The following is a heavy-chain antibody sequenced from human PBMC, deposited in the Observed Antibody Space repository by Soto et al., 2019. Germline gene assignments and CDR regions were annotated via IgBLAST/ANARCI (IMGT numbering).Heavy chain of an antibody. V-gene: IGHV4-31*03. J-gene: IGHJ4*02. CDR1: GGSISSGGYY. D-gene: IGHD3-10*01. CDR2: IYYSGST. Sequence: SETLSLTCTVSGGSISSGGYYWSWIRQHPGKGLERIGYIYYSGSTYYNPSLKSRVTISVDTSKNQFSLKLSSVTAADTAVYYCARDVKESFAVVSEIAFDYWGQGTLVTVSS. CDR3: ARDVKESFAVVSEIAFDY.